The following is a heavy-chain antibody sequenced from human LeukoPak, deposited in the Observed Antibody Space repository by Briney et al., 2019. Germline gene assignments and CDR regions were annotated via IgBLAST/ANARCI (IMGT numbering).Heavy chain of an antibody. Sequence: GGSLRLSCAASGFTLSSYGMSWVRQAPGKGLEWVSTISGSGGATYYANSVKGRLTISRDNSNNTLYLQMNSLRAEDTAVYYCAKPHTPHCSGGTCCLFDYWGQGTLVTVSS. J-gene: IGHJ4*02. CDR1: GFTLSSYG. D-gene: IGHD2-15*01. V-gene: IGHV3-23*01. CDR2: ISGSGGAT. CDR3: AKPHTPHCSGGTCCLFDY.